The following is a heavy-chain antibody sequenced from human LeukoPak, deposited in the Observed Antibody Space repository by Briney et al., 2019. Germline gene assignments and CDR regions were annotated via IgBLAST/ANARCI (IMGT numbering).Heavy chain of an antibody. V-gene: IGHV1-24*01. D-gene: IGHD3-10*01. J-gene: IGHJ3*02. Sequence: ASVKVSCKVSGYTLTELSMHWVRQAPGKGLEWIGGFDPEDGETIYAQKFQGRVTMTEDTSTDTVYMELSSLRSEDTAVYYCATLMVRGVTDAFDIWGQGTMVTVSS. CDR3: ATLMVRGVTDAFDI. CDR2: FDPEDGET. CDR1: GYTLTELS.